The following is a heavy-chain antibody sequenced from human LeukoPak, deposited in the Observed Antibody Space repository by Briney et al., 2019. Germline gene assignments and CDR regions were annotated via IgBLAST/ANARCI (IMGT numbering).Heavy chain of an antibody. J-gene: IGHJ4*02. V-gene: IGHV3-20*01. CDR3: ARDQNSARRRTPPNYFDY. Sequence: GGSLRLSCAASGFTFDDYGMSWVRQAPGKGLEWVSGINWNGGSTGYADSVKGRFTISRDNAKNSLYLQMNSLRAEDTALYHCARDQNSARRRTPPNYFDYWGQGTLVTVSS. CDR1: GFTFDDYG. D-gene: IGHD1-26*01. CDR2: INWNGGST.